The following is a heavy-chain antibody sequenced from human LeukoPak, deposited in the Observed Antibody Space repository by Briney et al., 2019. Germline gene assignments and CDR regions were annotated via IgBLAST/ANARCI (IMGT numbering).Heavy chain of an antibody. V-gene: IGHV6-1*01. CDR3: ARDSHRIAVAVHGGLEYFQH. J-gene: IGHJ1*01. D-gene: IGHD6-19*01. CDR1: GDSVSSNSAA. CDR2: TYYRSKWYN. Sequence: SQTLSLTCAISGDSVSSNSAAWNWIRQSPSRGLEWLGRTYYRSKWYNDYAVSVKSRITINPDTSKNQFSLQLNSVTPEDTAVYYCARDSHRIAVAVHGGLEYFQHWGQGTLVTVSS.